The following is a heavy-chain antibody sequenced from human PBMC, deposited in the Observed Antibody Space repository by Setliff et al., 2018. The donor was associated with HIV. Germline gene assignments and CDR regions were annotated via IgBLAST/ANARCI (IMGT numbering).Heavy chain of an antibody. CDR3: ARDPGITAAGTGYFDS. CDR1: GGSISSGSYY. V-gene: IGHV4-61*09. J-gene: IGHJ4*02. Sequence: SETLSLTCTVSGGSISSGSYYWTWIRQPAGKGLEWIGHIYTGGTTNYNPSLKSRVSISADMSKNHFSLNLSSVTAADTAVYYCARDPGITAAGTGYFDSWGQGILVTVSS. D-gene: IGHD6-13*01. CDR2: IYTGGTT.